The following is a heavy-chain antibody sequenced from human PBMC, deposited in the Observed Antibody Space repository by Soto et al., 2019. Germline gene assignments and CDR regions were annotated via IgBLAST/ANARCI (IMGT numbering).Heavy chain of an antibody. CDR3: AREENCRGGTCYSEYFHH. V-gene: IGHV1-18*04. D-gene: IGHD2-15*01. CDR2: ISAYNGNT. Sequence: GASVKVSCKASGYTFTSYGISWVRQAPGQGLEWMGWISAYNGNTNYAQKLQGRVTMTTDTSTSTAYMELSSLRSEDTAVYYCAREENCRGGTCYSEYFHHWGQGTLVTVSS. CDR1: GYTFTSYG. J-gene: IGHJ1*01.